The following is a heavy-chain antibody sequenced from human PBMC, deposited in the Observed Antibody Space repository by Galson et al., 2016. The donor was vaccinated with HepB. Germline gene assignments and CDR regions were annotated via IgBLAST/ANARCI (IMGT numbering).Heavy chain of an antibody. CDR2: ISGSGGTT. V-gene: IGHV3-23*01. D-gene: IGHD5-18*01. Sequence: SLRLSCAASGITFSNYAMSWVRQAPGKGLEWVSSISGSGGTTYYADSVKGRFTISRDKSKNTLYLQMNSLRGEDTAVYYCAKDLDGYTYGYSYSDHWGQGTLVTVSS. CDR3: AKDLDGYTYGYSYSDH. J-gene: IGHJ4*02. CDR1: GITFSNYA.